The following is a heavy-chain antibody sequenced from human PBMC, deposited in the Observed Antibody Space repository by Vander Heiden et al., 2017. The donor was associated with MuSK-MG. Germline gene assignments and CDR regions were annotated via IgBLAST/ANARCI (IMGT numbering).Heavy chain of an antibody. V-gene: IGHV1-69*01. Sequence: QVQLVQSVAVVNKPGSSVKVSCTASVGTFSSYAISWVRQAPGQGLEWMGGIIPIFGTANYAQKVQGRGTITADESTSTAYMELSSLRSEDTAVYYWAGEKEQWLVRGGAFDIWGQGTMVTVSS. CDR3: AGEKEQWLVRGGAFDI. J-gene: IGHJ3*02. CDR2: IIPIFGTA. CDR1: VGTFSSYA. D-gene: IGHD6-19*01.